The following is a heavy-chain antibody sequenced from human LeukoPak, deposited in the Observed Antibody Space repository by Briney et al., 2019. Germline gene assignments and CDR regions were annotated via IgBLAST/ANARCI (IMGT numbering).Heavy chain of an antibody. CDR1: GGTFSSYA. J-gene: IGHJ3*02. CDR3: ARDLGGLGYCSGGSCYSIETNAFDI. Sequence: SVKVSCKASGGTFSSYAISWVRQAPGQGLEWMGGIIPIFGTANYAQKFQGRVTITADESTSTAYMELSSLRSEDTAVYYCARDLGGLGYCSGGSCYSIETNAFDIWGQGTMVTVSS. CDR2: IIPIFGTA. D-gene: IGHD2-15*01. V-gene: IGHV1-69*13.